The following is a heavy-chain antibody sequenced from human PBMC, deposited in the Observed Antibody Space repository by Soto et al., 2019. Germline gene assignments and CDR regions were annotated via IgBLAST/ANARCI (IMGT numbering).Heavy chain of an antibody. D-gene: IGHD3-22*01. V-gene: IGHV4-34*01. Sequence: SETLSLTCAVYGGSFSGYYWSWIRQPPGKGLEWIGEINHSGSTNYNPSLKSRVTISVDTSKNQFSLKLSSVTAADTAVYYCARPVVVITTLGAFDIWGQGTMVTVSS. CDR2: INHSGST. J-gene: IGHJ3*02. CDR1: GGSFSGYY. CDR3: ARPVVVITTLGAFDI.